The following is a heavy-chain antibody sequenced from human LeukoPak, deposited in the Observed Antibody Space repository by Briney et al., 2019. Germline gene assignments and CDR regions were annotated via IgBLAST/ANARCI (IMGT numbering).Heavy chain of an antibody. V-gene: IGHV1-8*01. J-gene: IGHJ6*03. D-gene: IGHD1-7*01. CDR3: ARGVLNWNYSALYYYYMDV. CDR1: GYTFTSYD. Sequence: GASVKVSCKASGYTFTSYDINWVRQATGQGLEWMGWMNPNSGNTGYAQKFQGRVTMTRNTSISTAYMELSSLRSEDTAVYYCARGVLNWNYSALYYYYMDVWGKGTTVTVSS. CDR2: MNPNSGNT.